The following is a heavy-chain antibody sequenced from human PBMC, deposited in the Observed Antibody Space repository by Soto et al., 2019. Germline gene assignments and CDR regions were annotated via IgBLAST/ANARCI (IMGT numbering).Heavy chain of an antibody. Sequence: VSVKVSCQASGYTFTGYYMHWVRQAPGQGLEWMGWINPNSGGTNYAQKFQGWVTMTRDTSISTAYMELSRLRSDDTAVYYCARDQEVTIFGVVRHAFDIWGQGTMVTVSS. CDR1: GYTFTGYY. CDR2: INPNSGGT. V-gene: IGHV1-2*04. CDR3: ARDQEVTIFGVVRHAFDI. D-gene: IGHD3-3*01. J-gene: IGHJ3*02.